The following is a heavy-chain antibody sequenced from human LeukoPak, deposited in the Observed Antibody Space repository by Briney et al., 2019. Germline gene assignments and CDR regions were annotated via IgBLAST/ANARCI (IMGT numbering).Heavy chain of an antibody. CDR3: ARVGGRLVDY. Sequence: SETLSLTRTVSGGSVSSGSYYWSWIRQPPGKGLEWIGYIYYSGSTNYNPSLKSRVTISVDTSKNQFSLKLSSVTAADTAVYYCARVGGRLVDYWGQGTLVTVSS. J-gene: IGHJ4*02. CDR1: GGSVSSGSYY. CDR2: IYYSGST. V-gene: IGHV4-61*01. D-gene: IGHD3-9*01.